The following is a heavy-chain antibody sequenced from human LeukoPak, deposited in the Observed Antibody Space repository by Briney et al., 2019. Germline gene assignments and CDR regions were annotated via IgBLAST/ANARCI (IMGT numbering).Heavy chain of an antibody. CDR1: GYIFTHYW. CDR2: IYPGDSDT. Sequence: GESLKISCKGSGYIFTHYWIGWVRQMPGKGLEWMAIIYPGDSDTRYNPSFQGQITISADRSVSTAYLQWGSLRTSDTAMYYCARGYPDFGVVLTDYWGQGTLVTVSS. CDR3: ARGYPDFGVVLTDY. D-gene: IGHD3-3*01. V-gene: IGHV5-51*01. J-gene: IGHJ4*02.